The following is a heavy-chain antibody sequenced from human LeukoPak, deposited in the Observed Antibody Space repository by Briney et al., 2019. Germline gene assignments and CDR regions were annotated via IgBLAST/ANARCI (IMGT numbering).Heavy chain of an antibody. D-gene: IGHD6-19*01. CDR3: ARDKYLWAVAGHYYYYGMDV. V-gene: IGHV3-53*01. CDR2: IYSGGST. J-gene: IGHJ6*02. Sequence: PGGSLRLSCAASGFTFSSYVMYWVRQAPGKGLEWVSVIYSGGSTYYADSVKGRFTISRDNSKNTLYLQMNSLRAEDTAVYYCARDKYLWAVAGHYYYYGMDVWGQGTTVTVSS. CDR1: GFTFSSYV.